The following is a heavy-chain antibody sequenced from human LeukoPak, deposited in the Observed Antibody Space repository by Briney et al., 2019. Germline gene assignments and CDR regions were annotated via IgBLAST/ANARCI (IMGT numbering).Heavy chain of an antibody. D-gene: IGHD3-22*01. CDR3: ARSRSRDYYDSSGYPPGFDY. CDR1: GFTFSSYA. CDR2: ISSNGGST. J-gene: IGHJ4*02. V-gene: IGHV3-64*01. Sequence: GGSLRLSCAASGFTFSSYAMPWVRQAPGKGPEYVSAISSNGGSTYYANSVKGRFTISRDNSKNTLYLQMGSLRAEDMAVYYCARSRSRDYYDSSGYPPGFDYWGQGTLVTVSS.